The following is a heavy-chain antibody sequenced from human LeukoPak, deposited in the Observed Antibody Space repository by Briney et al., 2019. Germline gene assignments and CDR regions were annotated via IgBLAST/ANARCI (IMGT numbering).Heavy chain of an antibody. Sequence: GGSLRLSCAASGFTVSSNYMSWVRQAPGKGLEWVSVIYSGGSTYYADSVKGRFTISRDNSKNTLYLQMNSLRAEDTAVYYCARDHARGYSYGYPDYWGQGTLVTVSS. J-gene: IGHJ4*02. CDR1: GFTVSSNY. D-gene: IGHD5-18*01. V-gene: IGHV3-53*05. CDR2: IYSGGST. CDR3: ARDHARGYSYGYPDY.